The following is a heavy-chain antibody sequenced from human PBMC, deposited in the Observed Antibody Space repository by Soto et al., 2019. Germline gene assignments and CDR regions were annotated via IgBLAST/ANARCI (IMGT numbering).Heavy chain of an antibody. Sequence: QVQLVQSGAEVKTPGSSVKVTCKDSGGTFSNTVISWVRQAPGQGLEWMGGITRIFGTATTNYAQKLQGRITITADASTNTAYMELSRLRSEDTALYFCASGITVAFDHWGQGPLVTASS. J-gene: IGHJ5*02. V-gene: IGHV1-69*01. CDR2: ITRIFGTA. CDR1: GGTFSNTV. CDR3: ASGITVAFDH. D-gene: IGHD6-19*01.